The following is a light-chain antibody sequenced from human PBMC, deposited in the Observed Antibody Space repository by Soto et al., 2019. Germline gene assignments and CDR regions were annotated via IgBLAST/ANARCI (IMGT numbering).Light chain of an antibody. CDR2: WAS. CDR1: QSVLYSSNNKNY. Sequence: IVMSPSRDSLPLSLGERATINCKSSQSVLYSSNNKNYLAWYQQKPGQPPKLLIYWASTRESGVPDRFSGSGSGTDFTLTISSLQAEDVAVYYCQQYYSTPPFGQGTKVDIK. CDR3: QQYYSTPP. V-gene: IGKV4-1*01. J-gene: IGKJ1*01.